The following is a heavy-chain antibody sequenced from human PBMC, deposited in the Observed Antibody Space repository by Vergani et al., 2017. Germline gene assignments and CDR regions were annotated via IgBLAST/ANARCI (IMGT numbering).Heavy chain of an antibody. Sequence: QVQLVQSGAEVKKPGSSVKVSCKASGGTFSSYAISWVRQAPGQGLEWMGGIIPIFGIANYAQKFQGRVTITADKSTSTAYMELSSLRSEDTAVYYCARDPGTYGDYYYYGMDVWGQGTTVTVSS. CDR3: ARDPGTYGDYYYYGMDV. D-gene: IGHD2-8*01. CDR2: IIPIFGIA. V-gene: IGHV1-69*14. CDR1: GGTFSSYA. J-gene: IGHJ6*02.